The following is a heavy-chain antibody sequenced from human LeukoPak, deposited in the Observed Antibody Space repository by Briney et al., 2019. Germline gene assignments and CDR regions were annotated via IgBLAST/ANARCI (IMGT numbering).Heavy chain of an antibody. V-gene: IGHV4-38-2*02. CDR2: IYHSGST. CDR3: ARDPPRGSGYDFGVEGY. D-gene: IGHD5-12*01. CDR1: GYSISSGYY. Sequence: SETLSLTCTVSGYSISSGYYWGWIRQPPGKGLEWIGSIYHSGSTYYNPSLKSRVTISVDTSKNQFSLKLSSVTAADTALYYCARDPPRGSGYDFGVEGYWGQGTLVTVSS. J-gene: IGHJ4*02.